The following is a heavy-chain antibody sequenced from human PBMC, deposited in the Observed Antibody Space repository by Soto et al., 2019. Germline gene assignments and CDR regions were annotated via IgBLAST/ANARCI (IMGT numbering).Heavy chain of an antibody. CDR2: ISYDGSNK. Sequence: PGVSLRLSCAASGFTFSSYGMHWVRQAPGKGLEWVAVISYDGSNKYYADSVKGRFTISRDNSKNTLYLQMNSLRAEDTAVYYCAKVPYGEDFDYWGQGTLVTVSS. CDR1: GFTFSSYG. V-gene: IGHV3-30*18. J-gene: IGHJ4*02. D-gene: IGHD4-17*01. CDR3: AKVPYGEDFDY.